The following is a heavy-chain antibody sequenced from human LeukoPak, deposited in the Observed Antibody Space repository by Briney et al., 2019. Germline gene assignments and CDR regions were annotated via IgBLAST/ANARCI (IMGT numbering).Heavy chain of an antibody. V-gene: IGHV3-7*01. CDR1: RFTFSNYW. J-gene: IGHJ4*02. D-gene: IGHD1-26*01. CDR2: MKGDGSEK. CDR3: ARAPGSYFDY. Sequence: PGGSLRLSCVASRFTFSNYWMSWVRQAPGKGLEWVASMKGDGSEKYYVDSVKGRFSISRDNTKNSLYLQMNSLRAEDTAVYYCARAPGSYFDYWGQGTLITVSS.